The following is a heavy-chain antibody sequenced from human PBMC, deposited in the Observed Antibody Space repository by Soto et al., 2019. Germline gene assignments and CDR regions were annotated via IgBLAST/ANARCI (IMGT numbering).Heavy chain of an antibody. Sequence: SETLSLTCAVYVGSFSGYYWNWVRQPPGKGLEWIGEINHSGSTNYNPSLKSRFTISVDTSKNQFSLKLNSVTAADTAPYYCARGGARNSSSWYSGFDYWGQGTLVTVS. V-gene: IGHV4-34*01. J-gene: IGHJ4*02. D-gene: IGHD6-13*01. CDR2: INHSGST. CDR3: ARGGARNSSSWYSGFDY. CDR1: VGSFSGYY.